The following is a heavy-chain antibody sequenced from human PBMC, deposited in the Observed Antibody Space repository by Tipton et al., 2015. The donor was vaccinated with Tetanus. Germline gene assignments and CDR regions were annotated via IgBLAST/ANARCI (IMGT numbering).Heavy chain of an antibody. CDR2: IGGSGRTT. CDR1: GFTFGSYF. Sequence: SLRLSCAASGFTFGSYFMTWVRQAPGKGLEWVSAIGGSGRTTYYADSVKGRFTISRDNSKNTLYLQMNILRVEDTAVYYCAKGPLTRADTWGQGTLVTVSS. V-gene: IGHV3-23*01. CDR3: AKGPLTRADT. J-gene: IGHJ5*02.